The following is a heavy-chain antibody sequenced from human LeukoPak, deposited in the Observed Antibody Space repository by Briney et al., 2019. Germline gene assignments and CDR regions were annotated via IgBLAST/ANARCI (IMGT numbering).Heavy chain of an antibody. J-gene: IGHJ4*02. D-gene: IGHD6-13*01. Sequence: GGSLRLSCAASGFTFSSYTMNWVRQAPGKGPEWVSSITRSSSSIYYADSVKGRFTISRDNDKSSLFLRMNSLRAEDTAVYYCARDLSRIVAAGYYFDYWGQGTLVTVSS. V-gene: IGHV3-21*01. CDR3: ARDLSRIVAAGYYFDY. CDR2: ITRSSSSI. CDR1: GFTFSSYT.